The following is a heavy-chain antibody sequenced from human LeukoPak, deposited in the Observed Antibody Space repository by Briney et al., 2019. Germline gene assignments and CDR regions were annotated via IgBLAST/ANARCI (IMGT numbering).Heavy chain of an antibody. CDR3: AKETIAQGGTRDY. J-gene: IGHJ4*02. D-gene: IGHD6-13*01. V-gene: IGHV3-23*01. CDR2: ISGSGEST. CDR1: GFTFSSYA. Sequence: PGGSLRLSCAASGFTFSSYAMSWVRQAPGEGLEWVSAISGSGESTFYADPVKGRFTISRDNSKNTLYLQMNSLRAEDTAIYYCAKETIAQGGTRDYWGQGTLVTVSS.